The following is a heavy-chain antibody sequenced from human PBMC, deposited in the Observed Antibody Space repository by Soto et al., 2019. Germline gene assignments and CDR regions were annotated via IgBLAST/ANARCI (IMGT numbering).Heavy chain of an antibody. Sequence: SETLSLTCTVSGGSISSYYWSWIRQPPGKGLEWIGYIYYSGSTNYNPSLKSRVTVSVDTSKNQFSLKLSSVTAPDTAVYYCARVLYPNCSGGSCYDYYYYYMDVWGKGTTVTVSS. CDR2: IYYSGST. CDR1: GGSISSYY. J-gene: IGHJ6*03. CDR3: ARVLYPNCSGGSCYDYYYYYMDV. V-gene: IGHV4-59*01. D-gene: IGHD2-15*01.